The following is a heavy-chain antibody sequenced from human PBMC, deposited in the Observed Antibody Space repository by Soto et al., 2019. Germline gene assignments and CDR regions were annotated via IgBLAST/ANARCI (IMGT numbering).Heavy chain of an antibody. J-gene: IGHJ4*02. Sequence: GGSLRLSCAASGFTFSSYSMNWVRQAPGKGLEWVSSISSSSSYIYYAESVKGRFTISRDNAKNSLYLQMNSLRAEDTAVYYCARLPTGRGSYDYWGQGTLVTVSS. CDR2: ISSSSSYI. D-gene: IGHD1-26*01. V-gene: IGHV3-21*01. CDR1: GFTFSSYS. CDR3: ARLPTGRGSYDY.